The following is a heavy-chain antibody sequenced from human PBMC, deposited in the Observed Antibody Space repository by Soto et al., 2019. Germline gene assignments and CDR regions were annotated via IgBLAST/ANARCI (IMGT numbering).Heavy chain of an antibody. CDR3: ARENSPTTAWFDP. Sequence: EVQLVESGGGLVQPGGSLRLSCAASGFTFSSYEMNWVRQAPGKGLEWVSYISSSGSTIYYADSVKGRFTISRDNAKNSRYLQMNSLRAEDTAVYYCARENSPTTAWFDPWGQGTLVTVSS. J-gene: IGHJ5*02. CDR2: ISSSGSTI. V-gene: IGHV3-48*03. D-gene: IGHD4-17*01. CDR1: GFTFSSYE.